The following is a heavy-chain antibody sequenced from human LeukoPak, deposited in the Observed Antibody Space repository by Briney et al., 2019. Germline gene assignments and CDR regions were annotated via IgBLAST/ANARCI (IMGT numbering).Heavy chain of an antibody. Sequence: SETLSLTCAVYGGSFSGYYWSWIRQPPGKGLEWIGEINHSGSTNYNPSLKSRVTISVDTSKNQFSLKLSSVTAADTAVYYCAGTAAAGDWFDPWGQGTPVTVSS. CDR2: INHSGST. CDR3: AGTAAAGDWFDP. CDR1: GGSFSGYY. D-gene: IGHD6-13*01. J-gene: IGHJ5*02. V-gene: IGHV4-34*01.